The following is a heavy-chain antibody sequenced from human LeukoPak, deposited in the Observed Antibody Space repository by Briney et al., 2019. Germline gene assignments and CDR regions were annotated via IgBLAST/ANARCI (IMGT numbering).Heavy chain of an antibody. CDR2: ISGSGGST. D-gene: IGHD6-19*01. V-gene: IGHV3-23*01. Sequence: GGSLRLSCAASGFTFSSYSMSWVRQAPGKGMEWVSAISGSGGSTYYADSVKGRFTISRDNSKNTLYLQMNSLRAEDTAVYYCAKVRFGWSYYFDYWGQGTLVTVSS. CDR1: GFTFSSYS. J-gene: IGHJ4*02. CDR3: AKVRFGWSYYFDY.